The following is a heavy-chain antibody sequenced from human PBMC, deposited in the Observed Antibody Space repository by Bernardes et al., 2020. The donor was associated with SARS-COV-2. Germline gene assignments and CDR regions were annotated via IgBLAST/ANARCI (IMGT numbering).Heavy chain of an antibody. V-gene: IGHV1-18*01. CDR3: ARGNVRTVTSNLDF. CDR1: AYTVTNYG. Sequence: ASVKVSCEVSAYTVTNYGISWVRQAPGQGLEWMGWIGPRKTKTIYAQNFQGRVTMTTDTSTRTAYMELRNLRSDDTAIYYCARGNVRTVTSNLDFWGQGILVTVSS. CDR2: IGPRKTKT. D-gene: IGHD4-17*01. J-gene: IGHJ4*02.